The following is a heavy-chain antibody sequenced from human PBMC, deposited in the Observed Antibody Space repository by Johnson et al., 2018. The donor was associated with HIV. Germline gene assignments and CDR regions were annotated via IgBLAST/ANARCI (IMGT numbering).Heavy chain of an antibody. Sequence: VQLVESGGGLVQPGGSLRLSCAASGFTFSSYAMSWVRQAPGKGPEWVSAISGSGGSTYYADSVKGRFTISRDNAKNSLYLQMNSLRAEDTALYYCARDWAAVGRVGGMDAFDIWGQGTMVTVSS. J-gene: IGHJ3*02. CDR3: ARDWAAVGRVGGMDAFDI. V-gene: IGHV3-23*04. D-gene: IGHD6-13*01. CDR2: ISGSGGST. CDR1: GFTFSSYA.